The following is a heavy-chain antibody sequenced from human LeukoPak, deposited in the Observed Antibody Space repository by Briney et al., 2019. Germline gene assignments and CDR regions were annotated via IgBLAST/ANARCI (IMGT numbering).Heavy chain of an antibody. CDR1: GFTFSNYW. CDR2: IDEDGSET. V-gene: IGHV3-7*01. D-gene: IGHD5-12*01. J-gene: IGHJ6*03. Sequence: PGGSLRLSCEVSGFTFSNYWMMWVRQAPGKGLEWVASIDEDGSETNYVDSVTGRFTVSRDHAKNSLFLQMNSLRAEDTAVYYCARVGPLPLRFQRVDYYYYYYYMDVWGKGTTVTVSS. CDR3: ARVGPLPLRFQRVDYYYYYYYMDV.